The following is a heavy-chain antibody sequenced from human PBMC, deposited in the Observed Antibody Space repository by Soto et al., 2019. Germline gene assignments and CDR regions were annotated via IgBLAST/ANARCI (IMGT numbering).Heavy chain of an antibody. V-gene: IGHV4-39*01. Sequence: QLQLQESGPGLVKPSETLSLTCTVSGGSISSSSYYWGWIRQPPGKGLEWIGSSYYSGSTYYNPSLKSRVSISVDTSKNQFSRKLSSVTAADTAVYYCARASTIDSVSFDYWGQGTLVTVSS. CDR3: ARASTIDSVSFDY. J-gene: IGHJ4*02. CDR2: SYYSGST. CDR1: GGSISSSSYY. D-gene: IGHD5-12*01.